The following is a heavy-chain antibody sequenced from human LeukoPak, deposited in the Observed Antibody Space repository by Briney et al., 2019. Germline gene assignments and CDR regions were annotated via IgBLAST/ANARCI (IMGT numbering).Heavy chain of an antibody. D-gene: IGHD3-10*01. J-gene: IGHJ4*02. V-gene: IGHV4-38-2*02. CDR3: ARVAEWFGELPLWYFDY. CDR2: IYHSGST. Sequence: SETLSLTCTVSGYSISSGYYWGWIRQPPGKGLEWIGSIYHSGSTYYNPSLKSRVTISVDTSKNQFSLKLSSVTAADTAVYYCARVAEWFGELPLWYFDYWGQGTLVTVSS. CDR1: GYSISSGYY.